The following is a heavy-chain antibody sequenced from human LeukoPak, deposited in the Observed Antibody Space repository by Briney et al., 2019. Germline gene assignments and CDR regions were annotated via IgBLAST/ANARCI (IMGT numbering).Heavy chain of an antibody. J-gene: IGHJ4*02. CDR1: GFTFSTYT. CDR3: AKEDSSGWIHY. V-gene: IGHV3-23*01. D-gene: IGHD6-19*01. Sequence: GGSLRLSCAASGFTFSTYTMSWVRQAPGKGLEWVSAIRGSGDNTYYADSVEGRFTISRDNSKNTVYLQVNSLRVEDTAIYYCAKEDSSGWIHYWGQGTLVTVFS. CDR2: IRGSGDNT.